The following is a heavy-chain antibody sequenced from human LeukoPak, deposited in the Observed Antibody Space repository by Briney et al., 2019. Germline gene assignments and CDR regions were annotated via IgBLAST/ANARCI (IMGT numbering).Heavy chain of an antibody. D-gene: IGHD3-10*01. V-gene: IGHV3-23*01. CDR2: ISGSGGST. CDR1: GFTFSSYA. CDR3: AKDRSITMVRGLQGLDAFDI. Sequence: GGSLRLSCAASGFTFSSYAMSWVRQAPGKGLEWVSAISGSGGSTYYAGSVKGRFTISRDNSKNTLYLQMNSLRAEDTAVYYCAKDRSITMVRGLQGLDAFDIWGQGTMVTVSS. J-gene: IGHJ3*02.